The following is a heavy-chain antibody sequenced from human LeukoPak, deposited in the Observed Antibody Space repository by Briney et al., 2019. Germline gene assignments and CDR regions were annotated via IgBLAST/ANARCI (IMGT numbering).Heavy chain of an antibody. V-gene: IGHV3-30-3*01. CDR2: ISYDGSNK. J-gene: IGHJ4*02. CDR3: ARDLDAITMIVVAPWHGFFDY. CDR1: GFTFSSYA. Sequence: PGGSLRLSCAASGFTFSSYAMHWVRQAPGKGLEWVAVISYDGSNKYYADSVKGRFTISRDNSKNTLYLQMNSLRAEDTAVYYCARDLDAITMIVVAPWHGFFDYWGQGTLVTVSS. D-gene: IGHD3-22*01.